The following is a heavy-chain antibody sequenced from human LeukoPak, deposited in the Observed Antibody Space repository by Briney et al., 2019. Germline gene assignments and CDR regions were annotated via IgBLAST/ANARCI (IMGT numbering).Heavy chain of an antibody. CDR1: GFTFSSYW. V-gene: IGHV3-7*01. CDR2: IKQDGSEK. CDR3: ARDLELEMATRGISDY. D-gene: IGHD5-24*01. J-gene: IGHJ4*02. Sequence: AGGSLRPSCAASGFTFSSYWMSWVRQAPGKGLEWVANIKQDGSEKYYVDSVKGRFTISRDNAKNSLYLQMNSLRAEDTAVYYCARDLELEMATRGISDYWGEGTLVTVSS.